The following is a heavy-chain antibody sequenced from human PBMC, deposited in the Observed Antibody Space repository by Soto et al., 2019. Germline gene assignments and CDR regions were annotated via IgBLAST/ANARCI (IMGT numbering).Heavy chain of an antibody. CDR2: IIPIFGTA. Sequence: QVQLVQSGAEVKKPGSSVKVSCKASGGTFSSYAISWVRQAPGQGLEWMGGIIPIFGTANYAQKVQGRVTITADESTSTAYMELSSRRSEDTAVYYCARGGAGYDSSGYYSGGFDYWGQGTLVTVSS. D-gene: IGHD3-22*01. V-gene: IGHV1-69*12. CDR3: ARGGAGYDSSGYYSGGFDY. J-gene: IGHJ4*02. CDR1: GGTFSSYA.